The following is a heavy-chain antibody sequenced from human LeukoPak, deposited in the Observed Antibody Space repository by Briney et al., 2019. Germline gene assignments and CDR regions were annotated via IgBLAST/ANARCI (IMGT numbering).Heavy chain of an antibody. D-gene: IGHD3-10*01. CDR3: ARERITMVRGVIGRFDP. Sequence: GGSLRLSCAASGFTFSSYGMHWVRQAPGKGLEWVAVIWYDGSNKYYADSVKGRFTIPRDNSKNTLYLQMNSLRAEDTAVYYCARERITMVRGVIGRFDPWGQGTLVTVSS. CDR2: IWYDGSNK. V-gene: IGHV3-33*01. CDR1: GFTFSSYG. J-gene: IGHJ5*02.